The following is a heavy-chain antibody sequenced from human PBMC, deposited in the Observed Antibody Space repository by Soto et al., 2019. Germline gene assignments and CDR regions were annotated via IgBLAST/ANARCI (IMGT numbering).Heavy chain of an antibody. CDR1: GGPISSYC. CDR3: AREVYKWTYYYGMDV. CDR2: IYTSGST. V-gene: IGHV4-4*07. Sequence: SETLSLTCTVSGGPISSYCWSWIRQPAGKGLEWIGRIYTSGSTNYNPSLKSRVTMSVDTSKNQFSLKLSSVTAADTAVYYCAREVYKWTYYYGMDVWGQGTTVTVSS. J-gene: IGHJ6*02. D-gene: IGHD1-20*01.